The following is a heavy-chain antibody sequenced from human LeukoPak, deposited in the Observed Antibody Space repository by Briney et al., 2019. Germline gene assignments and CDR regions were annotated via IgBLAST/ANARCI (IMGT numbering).Heavy chain of an antibody. CDR3: ARTYYHMDV. CDR2: IWYDGRNQ. V-gene: IGHV3-33*01. Sequence: PGGSLRLSCAASGFTFSSYAVHWVRQAPGKGLEWVAVIWYDGRNQYYADSVKGRFTISRDNSKNTLYLQMNSLRAEGTALYYCARTYYHMDVWGKGATVTVSS. J-gene: IGHJ6*03. CDR1: GFTFSSYA.